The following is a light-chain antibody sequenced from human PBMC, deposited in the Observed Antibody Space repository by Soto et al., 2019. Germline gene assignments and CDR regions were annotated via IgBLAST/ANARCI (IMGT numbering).Light chain of an antibody. CDR3: QTWGTGIQV. J-gene: IGLJ2*01. CDR2: LNSDGSH. Sequence: QSVLTQSPSASASLGASVKHTCTLSSGHSNYAIAWHQQQPEKGPRYLMKLNSDGSHSKGDGIPDRFSGSSSGAERYLTISSLQSEYEADYYCQTWGTGIQVFGGGTQLTVL. CDR1: SGHSNYA. V-gene: IGLV4-69*01.